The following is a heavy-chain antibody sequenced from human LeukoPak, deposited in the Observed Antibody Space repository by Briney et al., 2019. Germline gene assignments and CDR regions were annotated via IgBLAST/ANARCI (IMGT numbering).Heavy chain of an antibody. D-gene: IGHD1-26*01. CDR1: GFTFSSYA. V-gene: IGHV3-23*01. Sequence: GGSLRLSCAASGFTFSSYAMSWVRPAPGKGLEWVSAISGSGGSTYYADSVKGPFTISRDNSKNTLYMQMNSLRAKDTAVYYSAKDLLRYGGSYYTYFDYGGQGTLATVTS. CDR2: ISGSGGST. CDR3: AKDLLRYGGSYYTYFDY. J-gene: IGHJ4*02.